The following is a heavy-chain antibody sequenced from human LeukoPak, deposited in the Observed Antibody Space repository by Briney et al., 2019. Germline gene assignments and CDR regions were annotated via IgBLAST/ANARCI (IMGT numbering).Heavy chain of an antibody. CDR1: GFTFSKDD. V-gene: IGHV3-13*01. Sequence: GGSLRLSCAASGFTFSKDDFHWVRQAPGKGLEWVAAIGVTGDTYYTDSVKGRFTISREDAANSLYLQMRSLGAGDTALYYRTKEFCGSRAACAGGSYYDFWGRGALVTVSS. CDR2: IGVTGDT. J-gene: IGHJ2*01. D-gene: IGHD2-15*01. CDR3: TKEFCGSRAACAGGSYYDF.